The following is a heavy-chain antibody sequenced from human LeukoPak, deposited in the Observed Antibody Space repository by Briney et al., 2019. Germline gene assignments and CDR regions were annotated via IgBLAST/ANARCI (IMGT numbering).Heavy chain of an antibody. CDR2: ISSSSSTI. CDR3: ARAGSGWYFDY. V-gene: IGHV3-48*02. CDR1: GFTFSSYS. Sequence: PGGSLRLSCAASGFTFSSYSMNWVRQAPGKGLEWVSYISSSSSTIYYADSVKGRFTISRDNAKNSLYLQMNNLRDEDTAVYYCARAGSGWYFDYWGQGTLVTVSS. J-gene: IGHJ4*02. D-gene: IGHD6-19*01.